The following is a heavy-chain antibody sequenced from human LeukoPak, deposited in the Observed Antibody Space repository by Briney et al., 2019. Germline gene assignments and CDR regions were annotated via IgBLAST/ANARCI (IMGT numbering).Heavy chain of an antibody. CDR2: IFNSGST. Sequence: SETLSLTCTVSGGSVSRNYWTWIRQAPGKGLEWIGYIFNSGSTNYNPSLKSRVTISVDTSNNHVSLKLDSVTAADTAMYYCARGMSPLPSLYDSSGYAPDSWGQGTLVTVS. D-gene: IGHD3-22*01. CDR1: GGSVSRNY. J-gene: IGHJ4*02. CDR3: ARGMSPLPSLYDSSGYAPDS. V-gene: IGHV4-59*02.